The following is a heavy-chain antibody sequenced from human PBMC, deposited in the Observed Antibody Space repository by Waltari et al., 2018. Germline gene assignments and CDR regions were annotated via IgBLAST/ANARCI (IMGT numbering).Heavy chain of an antibody. CDR3: ARGGYYYGSGLDY. Sequence: LPLPESGPGLVKPSQPLSPPRAVPGGPISRGGYPRSWVRQPPGKGLEWIGYIYHSGSTYYNPSLKSRVTISVDRSKNQFSLKLSSVTAADTAVYYCARGGYYYGSGLDYWGQGTLVTVSS. CDR1: GGPISRGGYP. D-gene: IGHD3-10*01. CDR2: IYHSGST. V-gene: IGHV4-30-2*01. J-gene: IGHJ4*02.